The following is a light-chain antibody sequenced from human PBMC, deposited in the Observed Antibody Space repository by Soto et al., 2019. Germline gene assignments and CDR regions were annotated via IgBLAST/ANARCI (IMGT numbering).Light chain of an antibody. V-gene: IGKV3-11*01. Sequence: ENFLSPSPDHPSLSPGERANPSLRASQSISSYLAWYQQKPDQAPRLLIYDASNRATGIPARFSGSGSGTDFTLTISSLEPEDFAVYYCHQRSTWPFTFGPGT. CDR1: QSISSY. J-gene: IGKJ3*01. CDR3: HQRSTWPFT. CDR2: DAS.